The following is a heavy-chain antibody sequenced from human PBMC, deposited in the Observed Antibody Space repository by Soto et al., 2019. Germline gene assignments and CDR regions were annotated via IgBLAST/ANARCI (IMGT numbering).Heavy chain of an antibody. CDR2: IYYSGST. Sequence: QLQLQESGPGLVKPSETLSLTCTVSGGSISSSSYYWGWIRQPPGKGLEWIGSIYYSGSTYYNPSLKSRVTIPGDTSENQFSLKLSSVTAADTAVYYCATPWFGDGDYWGQGALVTVSS. V-gene: IGHV4-39*01. D-gene: IGHD3-10*01. CDR1: GGSISSSSYY. J-gene: IGHJ4*02. CDR3: ATPWFGDGDY.